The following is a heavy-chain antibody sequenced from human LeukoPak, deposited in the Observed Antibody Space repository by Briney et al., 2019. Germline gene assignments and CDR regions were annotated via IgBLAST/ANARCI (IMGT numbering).Heavy chain of an antibody. V-gene: IGHV4-4*07. Sequence: SETLSLTCSVSGGSISTYYWSWIRQPAGKGLEWIGRIYTSGSTNYNPSLKSRVTMSVDTSKNQFSLKLSSVTAADTAVYYCARTSIAALAVDYWGQGTLVTVSS. CDR2: IYTSGST. J-gene: IGHJ4*02. D-gene: IGHD6-13*01. CDR3: ARTSIAALAVDY. CDR1: GGSISTYY.